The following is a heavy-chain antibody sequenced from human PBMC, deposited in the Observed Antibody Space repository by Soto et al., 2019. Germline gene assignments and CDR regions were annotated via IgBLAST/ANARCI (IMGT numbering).Heavy chain of an antibody. D-gene: IGHD3-16*01. CDR1: GGSISSYY. J-gene: IGHJ4*02. Sequence: QVQLQESGPGLLKPSETLSLTCTVSGGSISSYYWSWIRQPPGKGLEWIGYIYYSGSTNYNPSLKSRVIISVDTPKNQFSLKLSSVTAADTAVYYCARRWGMGFDYWGQGTLVTVSS. CDR2: IYYSGST. V-gene: IGHV4-59*01. CDR3: ARRWGMGFDY.